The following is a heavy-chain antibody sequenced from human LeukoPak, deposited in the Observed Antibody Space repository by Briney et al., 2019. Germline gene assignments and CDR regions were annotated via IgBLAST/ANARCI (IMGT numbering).Heavy chain of an antibody. J-gene: IGHJ4*02. D-gene: IGHD1-1*01. CDR3: ARWNGFHD. Sequence: PGRSLRLSCTASGFTFGDYALIWFRQAPGKGLECVGLIRAKISGATTEYAASVRGRFTISRDDSKSIVYLQMNSLQTEDTAIYYFARWNGFHDWGQGTLVTVSS. CDR1: GFTFGDYA. CDR2: IRAKISGATT. V-gene: IGHV3-49*03.